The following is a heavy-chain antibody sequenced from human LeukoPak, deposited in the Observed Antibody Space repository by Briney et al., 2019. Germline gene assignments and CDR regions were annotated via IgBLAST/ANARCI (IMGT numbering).Heavy chain of an antibody. J-gene: IGHJ4*02. Sequence: PGGSLRLSCAASGFTVSSNYMSWVRQAPGKGLEWVSVIYSGGSTYYADSVKGRFTISRDNSKNTLYLQMNSLRAEDTAVYYCARDTWNDGGYYFDYWGQGTLVTVSS. CDR2: IYSGGST. V-gene: IGHV3-66*01. CDR1: GFTVSSNY. CDR3: ARDTWNDGGYYFDY. D-gene: IGHD1-1*01.